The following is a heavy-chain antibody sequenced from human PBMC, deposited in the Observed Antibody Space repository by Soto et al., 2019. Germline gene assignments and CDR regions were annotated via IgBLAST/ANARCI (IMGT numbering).Heavy chain of an antibody. V-gene: IGHV3-74*01. CDR1: GFTFSSYW. CDR2: INSDGSGT. J-gene: IGHJ3*02. CDR3: IRDFGAVGSTNAFDI. D-gene: IGHD1-26*01. Sequence: GSLRLSCTASGFTFSSYWMHWVRHAPGKGLVWVSYINSDGSGTNYAGFVEGRFTISRDNAKNTVYLQMNSLRPDDTAVYYCIRDFGAVGSTNAFDIWGQGTMVTVSS.